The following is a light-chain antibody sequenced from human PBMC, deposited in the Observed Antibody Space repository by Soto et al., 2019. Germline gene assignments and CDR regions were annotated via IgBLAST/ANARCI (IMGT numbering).Light chain of an antibody. Sequence: IVLTQSPGTLSLSPGERATLSCRASQSVSSSYLAWYQQKPGQAPRLLIYGASSRATGIPARFSGSGSEAEFALTIRTLQSEDFAVYYCQQYSVWPLTFGGGTKVDIK. CDR2: GAS. CDR3: QQYSVWPLT. V-gene: IGKV3-20*01. CDR1: QSVSSSY. J-gene: IGKJ4*01.